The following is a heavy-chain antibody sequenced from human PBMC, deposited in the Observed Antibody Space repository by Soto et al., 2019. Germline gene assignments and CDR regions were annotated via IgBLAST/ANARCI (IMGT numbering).Heavy chain of an antibody. V-gene: IGHV3-23*01. CDR3: VREGRLGVEGLDV. CDR1: GFTFSNHL. Sequence: EVQLLESGGGLVQPGGSLTLSCAASGFTFSNHLIHWVRQAPGEGLEWVSGFAGNFVTLLYADSVKGRFTISRDNSKNTSELQMNNLRAKDTAIYYCVREGRLGVEGLDVWGQGRLVTVSS. CDR2: FAGNFVTL. D-gene: IGHD1-26*01. J-gene: IGHJ4*02.